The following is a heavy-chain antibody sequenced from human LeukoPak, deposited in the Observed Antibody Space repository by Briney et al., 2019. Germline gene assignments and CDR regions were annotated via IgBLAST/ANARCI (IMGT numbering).Heavy chain of an antibody. J-gene: IGHJ4*02. D-gene: IGHD6-19*01. Sequence: PGGSLRLSCAASGFTFSTYGIHWVRQAPGKGLEWVALIWYDGTNKYYADSAKGRFTIFRDNSKNTLYVQMNSLRAEDSAVYFCAKEHPSKIVVTGKELDYYFDYWGQGTPVTVSS. CDR1: GFTFSTYG. CDR2: IWYDGTNK. V-gene: IGHV3-33*06. CDR3: AKEHPSKIVVTGKELDYYFDY.